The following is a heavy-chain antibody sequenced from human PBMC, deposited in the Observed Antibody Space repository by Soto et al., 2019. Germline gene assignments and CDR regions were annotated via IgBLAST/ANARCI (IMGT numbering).Heavy chain of an antibody. D-gene: IGHD5-12*01. CDR1: GFTFSSYW. J-gene: IGHJ4*02. CDR3: ARDKGPTVWLPRRY. Sequence: EVQLVGSGGGLVQPGGSLRLSCAASGFTFSSYWMSWVRQAPGKGLEWVANIKQDGSEKYYVDSVKGRFTISRDNAKNSLYLQMNSLRAEDTAVYYCARDKGPTVWLPRRYWGQGTLVTVSS. CDR2: IKQDGSEK. V-gene: IGHV3-7*05.